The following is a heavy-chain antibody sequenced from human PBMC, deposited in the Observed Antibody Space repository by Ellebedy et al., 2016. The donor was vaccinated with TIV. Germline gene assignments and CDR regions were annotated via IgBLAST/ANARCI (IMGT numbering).Heavy chain of an antibody. CDR3: ARRGSYGDYAVQINNWFDS. CDR1: GFNFRSYW. V-gene: IGHV3-7*01. Sequence: GESLKISCAASGFNFRSYWMSWVRQAPGKGLEWVANIYQDGSVQYYLDSVKGRFTISRDNAINSLYLQMNSLKVEDTAVYYCARRGSYGDYAVQINNWFDSWGQGTLVTVFS. CDR2: IYQDGSVQ. J-gene: IGHJ5*01. D-gene: IGHD4-17*01.